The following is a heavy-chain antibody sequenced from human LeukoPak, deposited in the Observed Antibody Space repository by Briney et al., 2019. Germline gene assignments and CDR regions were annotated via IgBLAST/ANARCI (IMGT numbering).Heavy chain of an antibody. CDR2: IYNTWTT. J-gene: IGHJ6*02. CDR1: GGSISSDY. Sequence: SETLSLTCTVSGGSISSDYWSWIRQPPGKRLEWIGYIYNTWTTNYNPSLKSRVTMSGDTFKNQLSLKLSSVTAADTAVYYCARHLVRGVMSYYYYGMDVWGQGTTVTVSS. V-gene: IGHV4-59*01. CDR3: ARHLVRGVMSYYYYGMDV. D-gene: IGHD3-10*01.